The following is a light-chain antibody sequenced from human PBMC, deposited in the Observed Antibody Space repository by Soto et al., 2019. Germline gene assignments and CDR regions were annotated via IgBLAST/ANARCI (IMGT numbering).Light chain of an antibody. V-gene: IGKV1-5*03. CDR1: QSISSW. CDR2: KAS. CDR3: QQYET. J-gene: IGKJ1*01. Sequence: DIQMTQSPSTLSASVGDRDTITCRASQSISSWLAWYQQKPGKAPKLLIYKASSLESGVPSRFSGSGSGTEFTLTISSLQPDDFATYYCQQYETFGQGTKV.